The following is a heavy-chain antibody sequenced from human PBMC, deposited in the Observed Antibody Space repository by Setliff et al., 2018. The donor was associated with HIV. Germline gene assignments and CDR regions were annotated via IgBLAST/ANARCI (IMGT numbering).Heavy chain of an antibody. D-gene: IGHD6-19*01. J-gene: IGHJ4*02. V-gene: IGHV3-11*03. Sequence: PGESLKISCAASGFTFSDYYMGWIRQAPGKGLEWVSYISGRSSDPNYADSVKGRFTISRDNAKNSVYLQMNSLRAEDTAMYYCVRPVREPVDWGRGTLVTVSS. CDR3: VRPVREPVD. CDR1: GFTFSDYY. CDR2: ISGRSSDP.